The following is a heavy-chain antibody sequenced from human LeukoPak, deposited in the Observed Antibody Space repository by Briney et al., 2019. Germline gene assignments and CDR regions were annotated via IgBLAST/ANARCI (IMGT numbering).Heavy chain of an antibody. CDR3: ARDPTYDFWSGYYHPYYFDY. CDR2: ISNAGGTT. V-gene: IGHV3-23*01. CDR1: GFTFGSYA. Sequence: PGGSLRLSCTASGFTFGSYAMSWARQAPGKGLEWVSIISNAGGTTYYADSVRGRFTISRDNSKNTLYLQMNSLRAEDTAVYYCARDPTYDFWSGYYHPYYFDYWGQGTLVTVSS. D-gene: IGHD3-3*01. J-gene: IGHJ4*02.